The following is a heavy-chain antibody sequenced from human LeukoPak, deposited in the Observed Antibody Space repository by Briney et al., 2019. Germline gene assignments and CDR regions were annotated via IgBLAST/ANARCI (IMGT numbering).Heavy chain of an antibody. CDR2: ISAYNGNT. Sequence: ASVKVSCKASGYTFTSYGISWVRQAPGQGLEWMGWISAYNGNTNYAQKLQGRVTMTTDTYTSTAYMDLRSPRSDDTAVYYCARVPGRYCSSTSCYRYFDYWGQGTLVTVSS. CDR3: ARVPGRYCSSTSCYRYFDY. CDR1: GYTFTSYG. D-gene: IGHD2-2*01. V-gene: IGHV1-18*01. J-gene: IGHJ4*02.